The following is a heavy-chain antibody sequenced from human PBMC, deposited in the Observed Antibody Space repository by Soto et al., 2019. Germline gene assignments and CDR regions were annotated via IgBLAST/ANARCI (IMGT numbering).Heavy chain of an antibody. CDR2: ILFDGTGE. Sequence: QVQLVESGGGVVQPGRSLRLSCVTSGFRFSDYGMHWVRHAPGKGLEWVAVILFDGTGELYVDSVKGRFTISRDISKNTMYLQMNSLRVEDTAVYYCARDYTHGSGRTYGYYGMDVWGQGTTVSVSS. CDR3: ARDYTHGSGRTYGYYGMDV. V-gene: IGHV3-33*01. D-gene: IGHD3-10*01. CDR1: GFRFSDYG. J-gene: IGHJ6*02.